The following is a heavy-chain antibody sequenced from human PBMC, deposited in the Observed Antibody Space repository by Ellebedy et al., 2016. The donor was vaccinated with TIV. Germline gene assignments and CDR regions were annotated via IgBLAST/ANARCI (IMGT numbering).Heavy chain of an antibody. CDR2: ISGSASVT. V-gene: IGHV3-48*03. D-gene: IGHD3-16*01. CDR1: GFTFSSYE. CDR3: ARSYGARTSGP. Sequence: GESLKISCAVSGFTFSSYEMNWVRQAPGKCLEWVSYISGSASVTAYADSVKGRFTISRDNARTSLYLQMNSLRVDDTAMYYCARSYGARTSGPWGQGTLVTVSS. J-gene: IGHJ5*02.